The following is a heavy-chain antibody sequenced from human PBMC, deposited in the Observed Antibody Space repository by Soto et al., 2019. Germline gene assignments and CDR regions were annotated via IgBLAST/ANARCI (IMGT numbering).Heavy chain of an antibody. CDR2: ISYDGGNK. Sequence: GGSLRLSCAASGFTFSSYGMHWVRQAPGKGLEWVAVISYDGGNKYYADSVKGRFTISRHNSKNTLYLQMNSLRAEDTAVYYCARATGYSNAWGAFDIWGQGTMVTVSS. J-gene: IGHJ3*02. D-gene: IGHD6-13*01. CDR1: GFTFSSYG. CDR3: ARATGYSNAWGAFDI. V-gene: IGHV3-30*03.